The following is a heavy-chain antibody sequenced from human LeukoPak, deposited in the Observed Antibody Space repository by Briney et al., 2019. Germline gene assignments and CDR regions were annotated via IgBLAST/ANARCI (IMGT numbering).Heavy chain of an antibody. CDR1: GFTFSSYA. J-gene: IGHJ4*02. Sequence: PGGSLRLSCAASGFTFSSYAMHWVRQAPGKGLEWVAVISYDGSNKYYADSVKGRFTISRDNSKNTLYLQMNSLRAEDTAVYYCAREVTVTKDFDYWGQGTLVTVSS. D-gene: IGHD4-17*01. V-gene: IGHV3-30-3*01. CDR3: AREVTVTKDFDY. CDR2: ISYDGSNK.